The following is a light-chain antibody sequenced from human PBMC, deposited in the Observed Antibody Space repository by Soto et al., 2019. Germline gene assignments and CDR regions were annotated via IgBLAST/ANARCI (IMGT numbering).Light chain of an antibody. CDR3: QQRSKWLT. V-gene: IGKV3-11*01. CDR2: DAS. CDR1: QSVSSY. J-gene: IGKJ4*01. Sequence: IVMTQAPATLSVSPGESPNLSCRASQSVSSYLAWYQQKPGQAPRLLIYDASNRATGIPARFSGSGSGTDFTLTISSLEPEDFAVYYCQQRSKWLTFGGGTKVDI.